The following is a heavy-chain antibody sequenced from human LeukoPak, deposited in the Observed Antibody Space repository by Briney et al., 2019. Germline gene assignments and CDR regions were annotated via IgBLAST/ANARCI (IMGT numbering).Heavy chain of an antibody. CDR1: GYTFTSYG. D-gene: IGHD2-2*01. CDR3: ARDWGYCSSTSCYSYNWFDP. Sequence: ASVKVSCKASGYTFTSYGISWVRQAPGQGLEWMGWISAYNGNTNYAQKLQGRVTMTTDTSTSAAYMELRSLRSDDTAVYYCARDWGYCSSTSCYSYNWFDPWGQGTLVTVSS. J-gene: IGHJ5*02. V-gene: IGHV1-18*01. CDR2: ISAYNGNT.